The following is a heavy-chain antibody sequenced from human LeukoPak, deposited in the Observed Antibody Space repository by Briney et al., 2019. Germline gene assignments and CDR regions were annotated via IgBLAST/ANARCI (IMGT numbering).Heavy chain of an antibody. CDR3: AIYWNYDPLGMDV. D-gene: IGHD1-7*01. J-gene: IGHJ6*04. CDR1: GYTFTGYY. CDR2: INPNSGGT. Sequence: EASVKVSCKASGYTFTGYYMHWVRQAPGQGLEWMGRINPNSGGTNYAQTFQGRVTMTRDTSISTAYMELSRLRSDDTAVYYCAIYWNYDPLGMDVWGKGTTVTASS. V-gene: IGHV1-2*06.